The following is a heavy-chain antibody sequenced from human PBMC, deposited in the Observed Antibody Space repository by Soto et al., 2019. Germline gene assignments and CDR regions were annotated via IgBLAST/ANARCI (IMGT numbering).Heavy chain of an antibody. CDR2: IYYTGST. CDR3: ARDFSMVIVAPGY. V-gene: IGHV4-59*12. J-gene: IGHJ4*02. D-gene: IGHD5-12*01. CDR1: GGSISSYY. Sequence: SETLSLTCTVSGGSISSYYWSWIRQPPGKGLEWIGYIYYTGSTNYNPSLKNRVTISRDNSKNTVYLQISALRAEDTAVYYCARDFSMVIVAPGYWGQGTLVTVSS.